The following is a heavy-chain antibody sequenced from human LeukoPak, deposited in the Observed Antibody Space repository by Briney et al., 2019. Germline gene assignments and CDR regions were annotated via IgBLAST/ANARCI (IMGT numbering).Heavy chain of an antibody. Sequence: GASVKVSCKASGYTFTSYDINWVRQATGQGLEWMGWMNPNSGNAGYAQKFQGRVTMTRNTSISTAYMELSSLRSEDTAVYYCARGVWRGRLFYYYYYMDVWGKGTTVTVSS. CDR2: MNPNSGNA. CDR3: ARGVWRGRLFYYYYYMDV. J-gene: IGHJ6*03. D-gene: IGHD3-3*01. CDR1: GYTFTSYD. V-gene: IGHV1-8*01.